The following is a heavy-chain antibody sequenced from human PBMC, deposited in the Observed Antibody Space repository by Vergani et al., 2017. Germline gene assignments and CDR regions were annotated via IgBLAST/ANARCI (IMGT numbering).Heavy chain of an antibody. J-gene: IGHJ6*03. CDR1: GFTFSSYA. Sequence: QVQLVESGGGVVQPGRSLRLSCAASGFTFSSYAMHWVRQAPGKGLEWVAVISYDGSNKYYADSVKGRFTISRDNSKNTLYLQMNSLRAEDTAVYYCAXDPRRLYYYYYMDVWGKGTTVTVSS. CDR3: AXDPRRLYYYYYMDV. CDR2: ISYDGSNK. V-gene: IGHV3-30-3*01.